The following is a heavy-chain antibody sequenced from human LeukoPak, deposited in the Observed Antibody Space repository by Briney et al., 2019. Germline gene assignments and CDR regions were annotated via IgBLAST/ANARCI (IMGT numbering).Heavy chain of an antibody. CDR1: GFTLSDYY. J-gene: IGHJ4*02. CDR3: ARRRDFIDY. CDR2: SSSSGCTI. D-gene: IGHD3/OR15-3a*01. V-gene: IGHV3-11*01. Sequence: GGSLRLSCAASGFTLSDYYMSWIRQAPGKGLEWVSYSSSSGCTIYYADSVKGRFAISRDNAKNSLYLQMNSLRAEDTAVYYCARRRDFIDYWGQGTLVTVSS.